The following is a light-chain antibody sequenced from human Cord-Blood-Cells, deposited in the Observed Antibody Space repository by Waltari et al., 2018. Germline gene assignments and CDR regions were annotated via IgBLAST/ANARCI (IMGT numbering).Light chain of an antibody. CDR1: QSVSSSY. J-gene: IGKJ2*01. V-gene: IGKV3-20*01. Sequence: IVLTQSPCTLSLSPGERARLSCRASQSVSSSYLAWYQQKPGQAPRLLIYGASSRATGIPDRFSGSGSGTDFTLTISRLEPEDFAVYYCQQYGSSPPYTFGQGTKLEIK. CDR2: GAS. CDR3: QQYGSSPPYT.